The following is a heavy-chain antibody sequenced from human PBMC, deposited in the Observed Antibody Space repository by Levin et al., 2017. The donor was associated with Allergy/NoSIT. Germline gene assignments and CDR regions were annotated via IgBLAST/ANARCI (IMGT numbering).Heavy chain of an antibody. CDR2: IKSKTDGGTT. D-gene: IGHD3-22*01. CDR1: GFTFSNAW. V-gene: IGHV3-15*01. Sequence: GESLKISCAASGFTFSNAWMSWVRQAPGKGLEWVGRIKSKTDGGTTDYAAPVKGRFTISRDDSKNTLYLQMNSLKTEDTAVYYCTTGPTPLIVVVITKEVNWFDPWGQGTLVTVSS. CDR3: TTGPTPLIVVVITKEVNWFDP. J-gene: IGHJ5*02.